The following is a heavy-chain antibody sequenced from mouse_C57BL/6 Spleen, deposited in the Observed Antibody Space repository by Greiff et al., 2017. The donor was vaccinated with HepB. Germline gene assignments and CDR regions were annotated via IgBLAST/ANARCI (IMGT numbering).Heavy chain of an antibody. V-gene: IGHV7-3*01. CDR3: ARSLYDYDASWYFDV. D-gene: IGHD2-4*01. CDR1: GFTFTDYY. CDR2: IRNKANGYTT. Sequence: EVKVVESGGGLVQPGGSLSLSCAASGFTFTDYYMSWVRQPPGKALKWLGFIRNKANGYTTEYSASVKGRFTISRDNSQSILYLQMNALRAEDSATYYCARSLYDYDASWYFDVWGTGTTVTVSS. J-gene: IGHJ1*03.